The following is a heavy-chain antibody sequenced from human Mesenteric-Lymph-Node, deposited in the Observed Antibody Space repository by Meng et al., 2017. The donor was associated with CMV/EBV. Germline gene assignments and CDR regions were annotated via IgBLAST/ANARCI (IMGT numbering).Heavy chain of an antibody. D-gene: IGHD6-6*01. CDR1: GFTLSTSV. J-gene: IGHJ6*02. CDR2: IYSNERLT. CDR3: ARDGKSYSSSSPTYYYYGLEF. Sequence: LKISCAASGFTLSTSVMSWVRQAPGEGLEWVSIIYSNERLTFYADSVKGRFTISRDNAKNLVYLQMNSLSAEDTAVYFCARDGKSYSSSSPTYYYYGLEFWGQGTTVTVSS. V-gene: IGHV3-23*03.